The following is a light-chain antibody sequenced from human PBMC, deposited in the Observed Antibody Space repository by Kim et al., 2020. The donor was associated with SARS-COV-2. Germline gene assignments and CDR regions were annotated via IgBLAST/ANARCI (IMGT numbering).Light chain of an antibody. CDR1: NIGSKI. CDR2: WDT. V-gene: IGLV3-9*01. J-gene: IGLJ3*02. Sequence: SYELTQPLSVSVALGQTATITCGASNIGSKIVHWYQQTPGQAPVMVIDWDTNRPSGIPERFSGSTSGNTATLTISRAQAGDEADYYCQVWDSNTWVFGGG. CDR3: QVWDSNTWV.